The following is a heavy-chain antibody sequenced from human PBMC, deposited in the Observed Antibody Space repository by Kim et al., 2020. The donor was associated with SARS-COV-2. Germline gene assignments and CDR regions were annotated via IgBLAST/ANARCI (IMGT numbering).Heavy chain of an antibody. CDR3: ARLWEEQWLGEYYFDY. Sequence: GESLKISCKGSGYSFTSYWIGWVRQMPGKGLEWMGIIYPGDSDTRYSPSFQGQVTISADKSISTAYLQWSSLKASDTAMYYCARLWEEQWLGEYYFDYWGQGTLVTVSS. D-gene: IGHD6-19*01. J-gene: IGHJ4*02. CDR2: IYPGDSDT. CDR1: GYSFTSYW. V-gene: IGHV5-51*01.